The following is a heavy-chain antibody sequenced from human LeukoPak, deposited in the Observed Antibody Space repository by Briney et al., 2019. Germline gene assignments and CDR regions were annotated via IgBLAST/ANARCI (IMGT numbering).Heavy chain of an antibody. V-gene: IGHV3-74*01. CDR3: ARGYRSFDY. J-gene: IGHJ4*02. CDR1: GFTFTTYW. D-gene: IGHD1-14*01. CDR2: INSDGSIT. Sequence: PGGSLRLSCAASGFTFTTYWMHWVRQAPGKGLVWVSHINSDGSITSYADSVKGRFTISRDNAKNTLYLQMNSLRAEDTAVYYCARGYRSFDYWGQGTLVTVSS.